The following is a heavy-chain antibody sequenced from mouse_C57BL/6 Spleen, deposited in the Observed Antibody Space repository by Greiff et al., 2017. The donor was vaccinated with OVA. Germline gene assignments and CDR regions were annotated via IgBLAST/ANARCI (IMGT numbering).Heavy chain of an antibody. J-gene: IGHJ4*01. CDR2: INPNYGTT. Sequence: VQLKQSGPELVKPGASVKISCKASGYSLTDYNMNWVKQSNGKSREWIGVINPNYGTTSYNQKFKGKATLTVDKSSSTAYMQINSLTSEDSAVYYCAIQQEDYAMDYWGQGTSVTVSS. V-gene: IGHV1-39*01. CDR3: AIQQEDYAMDY. D-gene: IGHD3-1*01. CDR1: GYSLTDYN.